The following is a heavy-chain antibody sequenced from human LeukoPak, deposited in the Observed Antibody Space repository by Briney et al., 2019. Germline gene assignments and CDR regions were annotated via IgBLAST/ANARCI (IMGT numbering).Heavy chain of an antibody. D-gene: IGHD2-15*01. J-gene: IGHJ1*01. Sequence: GGSLRLSCAASGFTFYSYAMAWVRQAPGKGLEWVSGINTSGASTHYADSVKGRFTMSRYNSKNALYLQMNSLRAEDTAVYYCAKDRLGYCSGGSCYSSLFEYFQHWGQGTLVTVSS. CDR1: GFTFYSYA. V-gene: IGHV3-23*01. CDR2: INTSGAST. CDR3: AKDRLGYCSGGSCYSSLFEYFQH.